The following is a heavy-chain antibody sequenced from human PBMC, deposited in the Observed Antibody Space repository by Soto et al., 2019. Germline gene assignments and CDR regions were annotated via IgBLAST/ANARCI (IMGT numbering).Heavy chain of an antibody. D-gene: IGHD3-10*01. CDR2: IDGSGGIT. V-gene: IGHV3-23*01. Sequence: HPGGSLRLSCAASGFTFGTTDMSWVRQAPGEGLEWVSTIDGSGGITYYADSVKGRFTISRDNSMNTVYLQMNSLRGDDTALYYCVKNSGWFNAWGQGALVTVSS. CDR3: VKNSGWFNA. CDR1: GFTFGTTD. J-gene: IGHJ5*02.